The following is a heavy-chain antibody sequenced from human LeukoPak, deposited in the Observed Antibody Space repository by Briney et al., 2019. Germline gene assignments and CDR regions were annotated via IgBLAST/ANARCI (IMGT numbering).Heavy chain of an antibody. D-gene: IGHD6-19*01. V-gene: IGHV4-59*01. Sequence: SETLSLTCTVSGGSISSYYWSWIRQPPGKGLAWVGYIYYSGSTNYNPSLKSQVTISVDTSKNQFSPKLSSVTAADTAVYYCARGGSSGWVDYWGQGTLVTVSS. CDR2: IYYSGST. J-gene: IGHJ4*02. CDR1: GGSISSYY. CDR3: ARGGSSGWVDY.